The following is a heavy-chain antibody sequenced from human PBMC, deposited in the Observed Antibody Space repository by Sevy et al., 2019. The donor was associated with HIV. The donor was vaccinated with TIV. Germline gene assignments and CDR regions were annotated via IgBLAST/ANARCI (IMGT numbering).Heavy chain of an antibody. CDR2: IKQDGSEK. Sequence: GGSLRLSCAASGFTFSSYWMSWVRQAPGKGLEWVANIKQDGSEKYYVDSVKGRFTISRDNAKNSLYLQMNSLRAEDTAVYYCASDGALAAAGPIDYWGQGTLVTVSS. D-gene: IGHD6-13*01. J-gene: IGHJ4*02. CDR3: ASDGALAAAGPIDY. V-gene: IGHV3-7*01. CDR1: GFTFSSYW.